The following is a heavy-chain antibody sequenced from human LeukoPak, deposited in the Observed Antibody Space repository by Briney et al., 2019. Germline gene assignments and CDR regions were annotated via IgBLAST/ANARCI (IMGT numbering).Heavy chain of an antibody. CDR3: AREGGFYRPLDY. CDR1: GGSVSSTNW. D-gene: IGHD6-25*01. V-gene: IGHV4-4*02. J-gene: IGHJ4*02. CDR2: VHLDGRT. Sequence: SETLSLTCGVSGGSVSSTNWWTWIRQPPGKGLEWIGEVHLDGRTNFNPSLKSRLTMSVDLSENHVSLKLTSVAAADTAVYYCAREGGFYRPLDYSGQGTLVTVSS.